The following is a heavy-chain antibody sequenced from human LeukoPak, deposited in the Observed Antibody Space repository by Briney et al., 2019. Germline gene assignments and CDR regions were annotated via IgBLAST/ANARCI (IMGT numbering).Heavy chain of an antibody. J-gene: IGHJ4*02. D-gene: IGHD6-13*01. CDR2: ISSSSSYT. V-gene: IGHV3-11*05. Sequence: GGSLRLSCAASGFIFSNAWMSWIRQAPGKGLEWVSYISSSSSYTNHADSVKGRFTISRDNAKNSLYLQMNSLRAEDTAVYYCARVGVGSWYYFDYWGQGTLVTVSS. CDR1: GFIFSNAW. CDR3: ARVGVGSWYYFDY.